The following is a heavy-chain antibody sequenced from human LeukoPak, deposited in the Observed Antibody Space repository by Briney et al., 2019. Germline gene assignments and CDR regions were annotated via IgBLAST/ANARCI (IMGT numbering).Heavy chain of an antibody. D-gene: IGHD1-26*01. V-gene: IGHV3-48*01. CDR2: ISSSSSTI. Sequence: PGGSRRLSCAASGFTFSSYSMNWVRQAPGKGLEWVSYISSSSSTIYYADSVKGRFTISRDNAKNSLYLQMNSLRAEDTAVYYCARRPGWELPTHFDYWGQGTLVTVSS. J-gene: IGHJ4*02. CDR1: GFTFSSYS. CDR3: ARRPGWELPTHFDY.